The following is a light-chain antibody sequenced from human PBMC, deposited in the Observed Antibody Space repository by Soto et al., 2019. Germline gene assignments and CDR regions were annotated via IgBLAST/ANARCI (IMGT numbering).Light chain of an antibody. CDR1: QDINTY. J-gene: IGKJ5*01. CDR3: QQRKSYPIT. V-gene: IGKV1-9*01. Sequence: DLQLTQSPSFLSASVGDRVTITCRASQDINTYLAWYQQKPGKAPKLLIFAASTLQNGVPSRFSGSGSGTEFTVTINSLQPEDFATYYCQQRKSYPITFGQGTRLEIK. CDR2: AAS.